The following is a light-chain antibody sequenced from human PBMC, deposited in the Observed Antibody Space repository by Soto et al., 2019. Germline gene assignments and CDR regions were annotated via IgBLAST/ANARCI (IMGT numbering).Light chain of an antibody. J-gene: IGLJ2*01. CDR1: SSDVGSYNL. V-gene: IGLV2-23*02. CDR3: CSYAGSSTFRVV. CDR2: EVS. Sequence: QSALTQPASVSGSPGPSITISCTGTSSDVGSYNLVSWYQQHPGKAPKLMIYEVSKRPSGVSNRFSGSKSGNTASLTISGLQAEDEADYYCCSYAGSSTFRVVFGGGTQLTVL.